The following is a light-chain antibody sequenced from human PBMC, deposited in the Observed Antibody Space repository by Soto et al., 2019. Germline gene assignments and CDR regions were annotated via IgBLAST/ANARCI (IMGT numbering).Light chain of an antibody. CDR3: CSFDGGANVI. V-gene: IGLV2-23*01. Sequence: QSALTQPASVSGSPGQSITISCTGTTSDVATYILVSWYQHHPGKAPKLIISEGARRPSGVSNRFSGSTSGSTASLTISGLQAEDEADYFCCSFDGGANVIFGGGTKVTVL. J-gene: IGLJ2*01. CDR1: TSDVATYIL. CDR2: EGA.